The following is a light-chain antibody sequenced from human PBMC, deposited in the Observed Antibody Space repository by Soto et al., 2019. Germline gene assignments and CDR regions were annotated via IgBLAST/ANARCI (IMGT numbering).Light chain of an antibody. J-gene: IGKJ1*01. Sequence: DIQMIQSPSTMSASVGDRVTITCRASQSISSYLGWYQQKPGKAPKVLIYKASSLESGVPSRFSGSGSGTEFTLTISSLQPDDFATYYCQQYNSYPWTFGQGTKVEIK. CDR3: QQYNSYPWT. CDR1: QSISSY. CDR2: KAS. V-gene: IGKV1-5*03.